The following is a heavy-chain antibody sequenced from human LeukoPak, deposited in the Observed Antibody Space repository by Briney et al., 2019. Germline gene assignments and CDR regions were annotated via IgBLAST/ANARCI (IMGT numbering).Heavy chain of an antibody. V-gene: IGHV1-2*06. CDR2: INPNSGGT. D-gene: IGHD3-3*01. Sequence: ASVKVSCKASGYTFTGYYMHWVRQAPGQGLEWMGRINPNSGGTNYAQKFQGRVTMTRDTSISTAYMELSRLRSDDTAVYYCASTAFWSGYSNGADFDYWGQGTLVTVSS. J-gene: IGHJ4*02. CDR1: GYTFTGYY. CDR3: ASTAFWSGYSNGADFDY.